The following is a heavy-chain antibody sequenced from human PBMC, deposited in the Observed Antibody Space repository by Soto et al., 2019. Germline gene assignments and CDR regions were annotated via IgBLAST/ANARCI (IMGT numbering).Heavy chain of an antibody. Sequence: ASVKVSCKASGYTFTSYDIRWVRQAPGQGLEWMGWINAYNGDTNYAQKLRGRVTMTTDTSTSTAYMELSSLRYDDTAVYYCARDAIVVVPAAISGSDPWGQGTLVTVSS. CDR1: GYTFTSYD. J-gene: IGHJ5*02. CDR2: INAYNGDT. D-gene: IGHD2-2*01. CDR3: ARDAIVVVPAAISGSDP. V-gene: IGHV1-18*04.